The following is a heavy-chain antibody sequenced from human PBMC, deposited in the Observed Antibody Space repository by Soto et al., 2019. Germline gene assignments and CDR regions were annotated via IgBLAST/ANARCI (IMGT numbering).Heavy chain of an antibody. Sequence: GGSLRLSCAASGFTFSNAWMNWVRQAPGKGLEWVGRIKSKTDGGTTDYAAPVKGRFTISRDDSKNTLYLQMNSLKTEDTAVYYCTTDVYYDFWSGYLTSYYYYGMDVWGQGTTVTVS. D-gene: IGHD3-3*01. V-gene: IGHV3-15*07. CDR2: IKSKTDGGTT. CDR1: GFTFSNAW. J-gene: IGHJ6*02. CDR3: TTDVYYDFWSGYLTSYYYYGMDV.